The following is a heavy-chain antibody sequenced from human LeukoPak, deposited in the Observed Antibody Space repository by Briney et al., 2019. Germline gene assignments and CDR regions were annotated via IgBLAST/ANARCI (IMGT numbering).Heavy chain of an antibody. J-gene: IGHJ4*02. D-gene: IGHD2-21*02. V-gene: IGHV3-7*01. CDR2: IKQDGSEK. CDR1: VFTFSSYW. CDR3: ARCGGDCYSGFDY. Sequence: GGSLRLSCAASVFTFSSYWMSWVRQAPGKGLEWVANIKQDGSEKYYVDSVKGRFTISRDNAKNSLYLQMNSLRAEDTAVYYCARCGGDCYSGFDYWGQGTLVTVSS.